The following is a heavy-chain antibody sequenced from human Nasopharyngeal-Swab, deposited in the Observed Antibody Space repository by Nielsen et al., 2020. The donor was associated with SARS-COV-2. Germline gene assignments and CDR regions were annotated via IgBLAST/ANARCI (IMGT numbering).Heavy chain of an antibody. CDR2: IYSGGST. D-gene: IGHD6-19*01. Sequence: GESLKISCAASGFTVSSNYMSWVRQAPGKGLEWVSVIYSGGSTYYADSVKGRFTISRDNSKNTLYLQMNSLRAEDTAVYYCAREWLPHGFDYWGQGTLVTVSS. CDR1: GFTVSSNY. J-gene: IGHJ4*02. CDR3: AREWLPHGFDY. V-gene: IGHV3-53*01.